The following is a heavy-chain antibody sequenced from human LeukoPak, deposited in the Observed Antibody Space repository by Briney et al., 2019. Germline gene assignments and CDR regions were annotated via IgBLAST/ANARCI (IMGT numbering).Heavy chain of an antibody. CDR3: ARYDSTWDNFDY. D-gene: IGHD3-22*01. CDR2: IHTSGST. Sequence: SETLSLTCTVSGGSINAYYWTWIRQPAGEGLEWIGRIHTSGSTYYNPSLKGRALVTLDKPNNQFSLELKSLTAADTAVYYCARYDSTWDNFDYWGQGTLVTVSS. V-gene: IGHV4-4*07. J-gene: IGHJ4*02. CDR1: GGSINAYY.